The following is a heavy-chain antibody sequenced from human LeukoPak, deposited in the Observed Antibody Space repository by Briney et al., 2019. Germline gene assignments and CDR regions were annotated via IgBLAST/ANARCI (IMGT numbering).Heavy chain of an antibody. J-gene: IGHJ4*02. CDR1: GGPISSSSYY. CDR2: IYYSGST. V-gene: IGHV4-39*01. D-gene: IGHD4-23*01. CDR3: ARRLAGYSLGGNY. Sequence: PSETLSLTCTVSGGPISSSSYYWGWIRPPPGKGLEWIASIYYSGSTYYNPSLKSRPNVSVDTSKNQLSLNLSSVTAADTAVYYCARRLAGYSLGGNYWGQGTLVTVSS.